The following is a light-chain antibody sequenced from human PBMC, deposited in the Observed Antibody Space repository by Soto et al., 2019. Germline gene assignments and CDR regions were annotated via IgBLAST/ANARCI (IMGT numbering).Light chain of an antibody. CDR3: QQYDVWG. CDR1: QNVTSN. V-gene: IGKV3-15*01. Sequence: MVMTQSPATLSVSPGERVTLSCRTSQNVTSNLSGYQLRPGHPPSLLIYGTSNRAPDIPVRCSGSGSGTEFTLTICTVQSGDSAVYYCQQYDVWGFGQGTKLEIK. CDR2: GTS. J-gene: IGKJ1*01.